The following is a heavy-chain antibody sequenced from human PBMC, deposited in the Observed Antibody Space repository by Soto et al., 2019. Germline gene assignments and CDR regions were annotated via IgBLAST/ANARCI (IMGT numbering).Heavy chain of an antibody. V-gene: IGHV3-9*01. J-gene: IGHJ4*02. CDR1: GFTFDDYE. Sequence: TGGSLRLSCAVSGFTFDDYEMHWVRQGPGKGLEWVSSISWNSGKIGYADSVKGRFTISRDNAKNSLYLQMNSLTVEDTGVYYCARGSTAGTFSYILDHWGQGTLVTVSS. D-gene: IGHD1-7*01. CDR2: ISWNSGKI. CDR3: ARGSTAGTFSYILDH.